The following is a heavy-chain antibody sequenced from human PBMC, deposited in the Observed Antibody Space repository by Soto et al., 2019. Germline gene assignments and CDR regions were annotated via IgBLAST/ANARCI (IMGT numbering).Heavy chain of an antibody. V-gene: IGHV1-18*01. CDR3: ARRIAAAGPSSFDH. CDR2: ISAYSGNT. CDR1: GYTFSSYG. Sequence: GASVKVSCKASGYTFSSYGISWVRQAPGQGLEWMGWISAYSGNTNYAQKFQGRVTMTTDTSTNTAYMDLRSLRSDDTAVYYCARRIAAAGPSSFDHWGQGTLVTVSS. D-gene: IGHD6-13*01. J-gene: IGHJ4*02.